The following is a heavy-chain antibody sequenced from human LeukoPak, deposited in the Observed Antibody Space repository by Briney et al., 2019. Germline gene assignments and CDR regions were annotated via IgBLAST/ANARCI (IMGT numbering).Heavy chain of an antibody. J-gene: IGHJ6*03. V-gene: IGHV1-24*01. Sequence: GASVNVSCEVSGYTLTELSMHWVRQAPGKGLEWMGGFDPEDGETIYAQKFQGRVTMTEDTSTDTAYMELSRLRSDDTAVYYCASSNCSSTSCYYYYYMDVWGKGTTVTISS. D-gene: IGHD2-2*01. CDR1: GYTLTELS. CDR2: FDPEDGET. CDR3: ASSNCSSTSCYYYYYMDV.